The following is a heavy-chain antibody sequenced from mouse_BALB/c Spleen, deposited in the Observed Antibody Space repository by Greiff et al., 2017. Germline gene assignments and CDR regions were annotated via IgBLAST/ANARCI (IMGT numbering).Heavy chain of an antibody. D-gene: IGHD2-1*01. CDR1: GFTFSSFG. J-gene: IGHJ1*01. Sequence: EVQRVESGGGLVQPGGSRKLSCAASGFTFSSFGMHWVRQAPEKGLEWVAYISSGSSTIYYADTVKGRFTISRDNPKNTLFLQMTSLRSEDTAMYYCARWKGDYGNYGWYFDVWGAGTTVTVSS. CDR2: ISSGSSTI. CDR3: ARWKGDYGNYGWYFDV. V-gene: IGHV5-17*02.